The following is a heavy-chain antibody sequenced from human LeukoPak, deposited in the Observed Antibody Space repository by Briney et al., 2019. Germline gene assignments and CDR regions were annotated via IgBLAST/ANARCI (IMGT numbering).Heavy chain of an antibody. CDR2: INPNSGGT. J-gene: IGHJ4*02. CDR1: GYTFTGYY. D-gene: IGHD6-13*01. V-gene: IGHV1-2*02. CDR3: ARRALGVAAAGFPFDY. Sequence: VASVKVSCKASGYTFTGYYMHWVRQAPGQGLEWMGWINPNSGGTNYAQKFQGRVTMTRDTSISTAYMELSRLRSDDTAVYCCARRALGVAAAGFPFDYWGQGTLVTVSS.